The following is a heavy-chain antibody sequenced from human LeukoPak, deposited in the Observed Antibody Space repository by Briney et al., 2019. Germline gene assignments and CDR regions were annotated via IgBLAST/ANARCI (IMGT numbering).Heavy chain of an antibody. V-gene: IGHV4-38-2*02. CDR2: IYHSGST. D-gene: IGHD2-8*01. CDR3: ARGWVYYFDY. CDR1: GYSISSGYY. J-gene: IGHJ4*02. Sequence: ASETLSLTCTVSGYSISSGYYWSWIRQPPGKGLEWIGYIYHSGSTYYNPSLKSRVTISVDRSKNQFSLKLSSVTAADTAVYYCARGWVYYFDYWGQGTLVTVSS.